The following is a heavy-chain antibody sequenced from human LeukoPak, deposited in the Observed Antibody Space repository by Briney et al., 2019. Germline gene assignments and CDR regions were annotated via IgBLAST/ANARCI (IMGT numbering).Heavy chain of an antibody. CDR1: GFAFSSYW. J-gene: IGHJ4*02. Sequence: GGSQRLSCAASGFAFSSYWMHWVRQAPGEGLVWVSRINSDGITTSYADSVKGRFTISRDNAKNTLYLQMNSLRVEDTALYFCARDGSLPDYWGQGTLVTVSS. V-gene: IGHV3-74*01. CDR3: ARDGSLPDY. CDR2: INSDGITT.